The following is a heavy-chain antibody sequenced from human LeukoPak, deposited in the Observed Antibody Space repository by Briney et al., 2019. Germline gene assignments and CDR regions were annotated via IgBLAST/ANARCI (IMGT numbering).Heavy chain of an antibody. V-gene: IGHV1-3*03. D-gene: IGHD3-3*01. CDR3: ARGLGGYYSRFDP. J-gene: IGHJ5*02. CDR2: INAGNGNT. Sequence: ASVKVSCKASGFPFTSYAIHWVRQAPGQRLEWMGWINAGNGNTKYSQEFQGRVTITRDTSASTTYMELSSLRSEDMAVYYCARGLGGYYSRFDPWGQGTLVTVSS. CDR1: GFPFTSYA.